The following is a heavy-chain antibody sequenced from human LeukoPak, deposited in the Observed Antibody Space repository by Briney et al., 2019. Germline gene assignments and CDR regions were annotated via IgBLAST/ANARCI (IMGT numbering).Heavy chain of an antibody. CDR1: GYTFTGYC. CDR2: INPNSGGT. D-gene: IGHD2-15*01. CDR3: ASSCSGGSCYSHFDY. Sequence: GASVKVSCKASGYTFTGYCMHWVRQAPGQGLEWMGWINPNSGGTNYAQKFQGRVTMTRDTSISTAYMELSRLRSDDTAVYYCASSCSGGSCYSHFDYWGQGTLVTVSS. V-gene: IGHV1-2*02. J-gene: IGHJ4*02.